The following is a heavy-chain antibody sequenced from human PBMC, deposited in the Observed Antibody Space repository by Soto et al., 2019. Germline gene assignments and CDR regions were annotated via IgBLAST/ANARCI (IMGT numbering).Heavy chain of an antibody. Sequence: SETLSLTCFVSGGSISSGDYYWSWTSQPPGKGLEWIGYMFYTGTTYYNPSLKSRITISMDTSKNQFSLRLTSVTAADTAEYHCARVVRFCSSPSCRGRNWFDPWGQGTRVPSPQ. CDR2: MFYTGTT. D-gene: IGHD2-2*01. J-gene: IGHJ5*02. V-gene: IGHV4-30-4*01. CDR3: ARVVRFCSSPSCRGRNWFDP. CDR1: GGSISSGDYY.